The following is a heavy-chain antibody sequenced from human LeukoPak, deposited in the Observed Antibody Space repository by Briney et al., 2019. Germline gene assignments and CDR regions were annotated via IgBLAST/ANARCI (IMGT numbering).Heavy chain of an antibody. Sequence: TTGESLKISCKGSGYSFTSYWIVWVRQMPGKGLEWMGIIYPADSDTRYSPSFQGQVTISVDKSISTAYLQWSSLKASDTAMYYCARQGDGYINNYFDPWGQGTLVTVSS. J-gene: IGHJ5*02. V-gene: IGHV5-51*01. CDR1: GYSFTSYW. D-gene: IGHD5-24*01. CDR2: IYPADSDT. CDR3: ARQGDGYINNYFDP.